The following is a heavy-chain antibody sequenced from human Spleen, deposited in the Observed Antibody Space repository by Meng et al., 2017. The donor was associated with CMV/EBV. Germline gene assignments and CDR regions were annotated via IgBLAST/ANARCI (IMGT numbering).Heavy chain of an antibody. CDR2: IKQDGSEK. Sequence: GESLKISCSASAFTFSSYWMTWVRQAPGKGLEWVANIKQDGSEKYYVDSVKGRFTISRDNAKNSLYLQMNSLRAEDTAVYYCVRDYQLYCGSSTCYLRTDTFDIWGQGTMVTVSS. V-gene: IGHV3-7*01. D-gene: IGHD2-2*01. CDR3: VRDYQLYCGSSTCYLRTDTFDI. CDR1: AFTFSSYW. J-gene: IGHJ3*02.